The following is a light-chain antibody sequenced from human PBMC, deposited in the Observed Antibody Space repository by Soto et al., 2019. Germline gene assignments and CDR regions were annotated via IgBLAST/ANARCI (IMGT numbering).Light chain of an antibody. CDR3: QHYGSGGYT. J-gene: IGKJ2*01. V-gene: IGKV3-20*01. Sequence: EVVLTQSPGTLSLSPGERATLSCRASQSIVSSSLAWYQQKPGQAPRLVIYGASTRATGIPERFSGSTSGTDFTHTISRLEPEDFAVFYCQHYGSGGYTFGQGTKLEIK. CDR2: GAS. CDR1: QSIVSSS.